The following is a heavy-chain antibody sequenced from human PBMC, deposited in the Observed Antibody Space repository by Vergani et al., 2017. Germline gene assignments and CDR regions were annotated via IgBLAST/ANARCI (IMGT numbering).Heavy chain of an antibody. Sequence: EVQLVQSGAEVKKPGESLKISCKGSGYDFSSYYIGWVRQMPGKGLEWMGVIYPGDSDIRYSPSFQGQVTISADKSISTAYLQRSSLKASDTAMYYCARQRGNYYDASGYYDHWGQGTLVTVSS. D-gene: IGHD3-22*01. CDR1: GYDFSSYY. V-gene: IGHV5-51*01. CDR2: IYPGDSDI. J-gene: IGHJ1*01. CDR3: ARQRGNYYDASGYYDH.